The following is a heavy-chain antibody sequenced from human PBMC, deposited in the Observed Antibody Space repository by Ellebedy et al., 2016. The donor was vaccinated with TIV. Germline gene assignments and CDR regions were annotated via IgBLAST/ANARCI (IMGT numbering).Heavy chain of an antibody. Sequence: GGSLRLSCEASGFLFTDYYMSWMRQAPGKGLEWVSFISSGSSNTIYADSVIGRFSVPRENAKNALYLQMHSLRAEDTAVYYCARINGVWGFDSWGQGVLVTVSS. J-gene: IGHJ4*02. V-gene: IGHV3-11*03. CDR3: ARINGVWGFDS. CDR1: GFLFTDYY. CDR2: ISSGSSNT. D-gene: IGHD2-8*01.